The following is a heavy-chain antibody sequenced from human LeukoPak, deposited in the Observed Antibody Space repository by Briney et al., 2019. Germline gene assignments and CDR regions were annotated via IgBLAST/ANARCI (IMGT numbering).Heavy chain of an antibody. V-gene: IGHV1-18*01. D-gene: IGHD6-13*01. CDR1: GYTFTSYG. CDR3: AKQQLGLHYFDY. J-gene: IGHJ4*02. Sequence: ASVKVSCKASGYTFTSYGISWVRQAPGQGLEWMGWISAYNGNTNYAQKLQGRVTMTTDKSTSTAYMELSSLRSEDTAVYYCAKQQLGLHYFDYWGQGTLVTVSS. CDR2: ISAYNGNT.